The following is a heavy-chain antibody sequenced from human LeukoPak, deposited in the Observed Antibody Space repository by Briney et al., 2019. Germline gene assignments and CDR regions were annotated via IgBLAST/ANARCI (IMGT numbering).Heavy chain of an antibody. CDR1: GFTFGDYA. V-gene: IGHV3-49*04. D-gene: IGHD1-26*01. CDR3: TRVFRYLLDY. J-gene: IGHJ4*02. Sequence: GSLRLSCTASGFTFGDYAMSWVRQAPGKGLEWVGFIRSKAYGGTTEYAASVKGRFTISRDDSKSIAYLQMNSLKTEDTAVYYCTRVFRYLLDYCDQGTLVTVSS. CDR2: IRSKAYGGTT.